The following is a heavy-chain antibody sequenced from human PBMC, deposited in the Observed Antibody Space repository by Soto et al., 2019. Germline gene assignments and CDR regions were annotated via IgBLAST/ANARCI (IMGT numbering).Heavy chain of an antibody. V-gene: IGHV4-38-2*02. CDR2: IYHSGST. J-gene: IGHJ4*02. Sequence: KTSETLSLTCAVSGYSISSGYYWGWIRQPPGKGLEWIGSIYHSGSTYYSPSLKSRVTISVDTSKNQFSLKLSSVTAADTAVYYCARDSSGWYSYFDYWGQGTLVTVSS. CDR1: GYSISSGYY. CDR3: ARDSSGWYSYFDY. D-gene: IGHD6-19*01.